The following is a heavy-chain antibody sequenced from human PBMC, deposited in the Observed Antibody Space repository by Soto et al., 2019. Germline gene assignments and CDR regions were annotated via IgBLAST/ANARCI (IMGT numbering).Heavy chain of an antibody. D-gene: IGHD4-17*01. CDR2: IIAFYGTI. V-gene: IGHV1-69*01. J-gene: IGHJ6*02. CDR1: GGTLSIYA. CDR3: ARAADGDYYYYGMDV. Sequence: QVHLVQSGAEVKKPGSSVRVSCKASGGTLSIYAISWVRQAPGQGLEWMGGIIAFYGTINYAQKFQGRVKITADDSTSTAYMELTSVRSEDTAVYYCARAADGDYYYYGMDVWGQGTTVIVSS.